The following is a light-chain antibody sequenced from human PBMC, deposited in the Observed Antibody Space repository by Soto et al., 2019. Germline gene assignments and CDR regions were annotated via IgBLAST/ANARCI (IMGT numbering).Light chain of an antibody. CDR1: SSNIGSNY. V-gene: IGLV1-47*01. CDR2: RNS. Sequence: QSVLTQPPSVSGTPGQRVTISCSGSSSNIGSNYVFWYQQLPGTAPKLLIYRNSQRPSGVPDRFSGSKSGTSASLAISGLRSEDEADYYCQSYDSSLSAFYVFGTGTKVTVL. J-gene: IGLJ1*01. CDR3: QSYDSSLSAFYV.